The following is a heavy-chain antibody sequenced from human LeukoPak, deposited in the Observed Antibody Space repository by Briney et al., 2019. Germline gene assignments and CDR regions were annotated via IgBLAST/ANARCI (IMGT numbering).Heavy chain of an antibody. CDR3: TRPTYDYYFDY. V-gene: IGHV3-73*01. D-gene: IGHD5-12*01. CDR2: IRSKANSYAT. CDR1: GFTFSGSA. Sequence: GGSLRLSCAASGFTFSGSAMHWVRQASGKGLEWVGRIRSKANSYATAYAASVKGRFTISRDDSKSTAYLQMNSLKTEDTAVYYCTRPTYDYYFDYWGQGTLVTVSS. J-gene: IGHJ4*02.